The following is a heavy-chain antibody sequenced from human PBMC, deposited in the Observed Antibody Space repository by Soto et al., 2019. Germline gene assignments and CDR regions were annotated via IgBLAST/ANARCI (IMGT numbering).Heavy chain of an antibody. CDR2: IYPGDSDT. Sequence: GESLKISCRGSGYSFSSYWIAWVRQMPGKGLEWMGIIYPGDSDTRYSPSFQGQVTISADKSVSTAYLQWSSLKASDTAMYYCARRASSYVTPPYGLDVWGQGTTVTVSS. CDR1: GYSFSSYW. J-gene: IGHJ6*02. CDR3: ARRASSYVTPPYGLDV. D-gene: IGHD3-10*02. V-gene: IGHV5-51*01.